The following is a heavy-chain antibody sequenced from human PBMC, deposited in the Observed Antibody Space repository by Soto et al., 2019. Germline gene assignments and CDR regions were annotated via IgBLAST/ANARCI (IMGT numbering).Heavy chain of an antibody. Sequence: LTCTVSGDSITSNSYFWAWIRQPPGKGLEWIGSIYHTGNTYYNPSLRSRVTISVDTSKNQFSLKLTSVTAADTAVYYCARDYYDSSDYTTNWFDPWGQGTLVTVSS. J-gene: IGHJ5*02. CDR3: ARDYYDSSDYTTNWFDP. V-gene: IGHV4-39*01. CDR1: GDSITSNSYF. D-gene: IGHD3-22*01. CDR2: IYHTGNT.